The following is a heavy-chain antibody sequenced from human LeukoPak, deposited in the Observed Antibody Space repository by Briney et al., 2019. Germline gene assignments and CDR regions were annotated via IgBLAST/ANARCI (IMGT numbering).Heavy chain of an antibody. D-gene: IGHD5-24*01. J-gene: IGHJ4*02. CDR2: IYYSGST. Sequence: SETLSLTCTVSGGSISSSSYYWGWIRQPPGKGLEWIGSIYYSGSTYYNPSLKSRVTISVDTSKNQFSLKLSPVTAADTAVYYCARLGRGDGYMVGYFDYWGQGTLVTVSS. CDR3: ARLGRGDGYMVGYFDY. CDR1: GGSISSSSYY. V-gene: IGHV4-39*01.